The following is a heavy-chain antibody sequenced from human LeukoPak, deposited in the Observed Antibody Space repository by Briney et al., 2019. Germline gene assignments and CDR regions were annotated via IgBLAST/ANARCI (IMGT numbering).Heavy chain of an antibody. CDR3: ARGYSHGPGDHYYMDV. CDR1: GGTFSSYA. CDR2: IIPIFGTA. J-gene: IGHJ6*03. V-gene: IGHV1-69*01. D-gene: IGHD5-18*01. Sequence: SVKVSCKASGGTFSSYAISWVRQAPGQGLEWMGGIIPIFGTANYAQKFQGIVTITADESTSAAYMELSSLRSEDTAVYYCARGYSHGPGDHYYMDVWGKGTTVTVSS.